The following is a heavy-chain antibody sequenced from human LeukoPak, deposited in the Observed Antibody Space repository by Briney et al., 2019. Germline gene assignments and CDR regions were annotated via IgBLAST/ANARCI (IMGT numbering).Heavy chain of an antibody. CDR1: GYAFINYA. J-gene: IGHJ4*02. Sequence: ASVKVSCKASGYAFINYAISWVRQAPGQGLEWMGWISTYNGNTNYAQKLQGRVTMTTDTSTSTAYMELRSLRSDDTAVYYCARDEGTLTPHRHPLDYWGQGTLVTVSS. D-gene: IGHD4-17*01. CDR3: ARDEGTLTPHRHPLDY. V-gene: IGHV1-18*01. CDR2: ISTYNGNT.